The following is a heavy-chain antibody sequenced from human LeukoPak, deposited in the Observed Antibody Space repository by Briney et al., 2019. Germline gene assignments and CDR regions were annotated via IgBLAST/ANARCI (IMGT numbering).Heavy chain of an antibody. Sequence: GASVKVSCKASGYTFTSYGISWVRQAPGQGLEWMGWISAYNGNTNYAQKLQGRVTMTTDTSTSTAYMELRSLRSDDTAVYYCARDSHGYSGYERVFDYWGQGTLVTVSS. V-gene: IGHV1-18*01. CDR2: ISAYNGNT. CDR1: GYTFTSYG. D-gene: IGHD5-12*01. CDR3: ARDSHGYSGYERVFDY. J-gene: IGHJ4*02.